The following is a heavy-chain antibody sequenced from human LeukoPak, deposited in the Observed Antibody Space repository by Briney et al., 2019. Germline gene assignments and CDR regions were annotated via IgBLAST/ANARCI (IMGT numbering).Heavy chain of an antibody. CDR3: ARDRGQSYFDY. D-gene: IGHD3-10*01. CDR1: GFTFRNYV. J-gene: IGHJ4*02. CDR2: IYYDGSNQ. Sequence: GGSLRLSCATSGFTFRNYVMHWVRQAPGKGLEWVAIIYYDGSNQYYADSVKGRFTISRDNSKNTLYMQLNSLRAEDTAMYYCARDRGQSYFDYWGQGTLVTVSS. V-gene: IGHV3-33*01.